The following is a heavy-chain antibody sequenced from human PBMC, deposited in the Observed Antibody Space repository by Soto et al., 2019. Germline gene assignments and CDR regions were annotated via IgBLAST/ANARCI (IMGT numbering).Heavy chain of an antibody. V-gene: IGHV4-31*02. J-gene: IGHJ3*02. CDR3: ARRHDILTGPDAFDT. CDR2: IYYSGST. D-gene: IGHD3-9*01. Sequence: QVQVQESGPGLVKPSQTLSLTCTVSGDSVGSDGYYWTWIRQHPGKGLEWIGDIYYSGSTSYHPSLKGRVTISVDTSENRLSLKLNSVTAADTAVYYCARRHDILTGPDAFDTWGQGTMVTVSS. CDR1: GDSVGSDGYY.